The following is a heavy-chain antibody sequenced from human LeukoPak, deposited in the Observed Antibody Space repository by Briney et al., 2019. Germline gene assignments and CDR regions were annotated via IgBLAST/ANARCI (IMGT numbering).Heavy chain of an antibody. J-gene: IGHJ6*02. Sequence: SVTVSCTASGGTFSSYAISWVRQAPGQGLEWMGGIIPIFGTANYAQKFQGRVTITADESTSTAYMELSSLRSEDTAVYYCARGKYYYDSSGYYYGSYYYYYGMDVWGQGTTVTLSS. CDR2: IIPIFGTA. CDR1: GGTFSSYA. D-gene: IGHD3-22*01. V-gene: IGHV1-69*13. CDR3: ARGKYYYDSSGYYYGSYYYYYGMDV.